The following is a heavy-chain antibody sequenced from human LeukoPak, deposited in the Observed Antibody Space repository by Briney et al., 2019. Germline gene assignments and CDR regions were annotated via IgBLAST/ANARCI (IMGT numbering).Heavy chain of an antibody. D-gene: IGHD3-3*01. J-gene: IGHJ6*02. CDR1: GGSFSGYY. V-gene: IGHV3-53*01. Sequence: ETLSLTCAVYGGSFSGYYWSWVRQAPGKGLEWVSVIYSGGSTYYADSVKGRFTISRDNSKNTLYLQMNSLRAEDTAVYYCARDFSGDLGMDVWGQGTTVTVSS. CDR3: ARDFSGDLGMDV. CDR2: IYSGGST.